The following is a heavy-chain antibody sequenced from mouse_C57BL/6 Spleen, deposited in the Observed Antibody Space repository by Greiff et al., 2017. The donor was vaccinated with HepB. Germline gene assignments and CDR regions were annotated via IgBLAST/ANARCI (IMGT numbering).Heavy chain of an antibody. CDR1: GYTFTSYW. CDR2: IYPGSGST. Sequence: QVQLQQPGAELVKPGASVKMSCKASGYTFTSYWITWVKQRPGQGLEWIGDIYPGSGSTNYNEKFKSKATLTVDTSSSTAYMQLSSLTSEDSAVYYCARWDYEGPYAMDYWGQGTSVTVSS. J-gene: IGHJ4*01. CDR3: ARWDYEGPYAMDY. V-gene: IGHV1-55*01. D-gene: IGHD2-4*01.